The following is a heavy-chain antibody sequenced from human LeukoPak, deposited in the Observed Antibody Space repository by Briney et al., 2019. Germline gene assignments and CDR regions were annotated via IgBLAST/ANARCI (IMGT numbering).Heavy chain of an antibody. CDR3: ARRYRSGWSGLDY. CDR1: GYSFTSYW. J-gene: IGHJ4*02. Sequence: PGESLKSSCKGSGYSFTSYWIGWVRQMPGKGLEWMGIIYPGDSDTRYSPSFQGQVTISADKSISTAYLQWSGLKASDTATYYCARRYRSGWSGLDYWGQGTLVTVSS. CDR2: IYPGDSDT. D-gene: IGHD6-19*01. V-gene: IGHV5-51*01.